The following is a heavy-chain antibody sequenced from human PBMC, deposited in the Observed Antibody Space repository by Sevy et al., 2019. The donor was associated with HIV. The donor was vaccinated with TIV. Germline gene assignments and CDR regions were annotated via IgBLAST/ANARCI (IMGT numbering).Heavy chain of an antibody. CDR1: GFTFSSYS. CDR2: ISSSSSYI. J-gene: IGHJ4*02. CDR3: ARDPRKAAAGTRYFDY. V-gene: IGHV3-21*01. Sequence: GGSLRLSCAASGFTFSSYSMNWVRQAPGKGLEWVSSISSSSSYIYYADSVKGRFTISRDNAKNSLYLQMNSLRAEDTAVYYCARDPRKAAAGTRYFDYWGQGTLVTVSS. D-gene: IGHD6-13*01.